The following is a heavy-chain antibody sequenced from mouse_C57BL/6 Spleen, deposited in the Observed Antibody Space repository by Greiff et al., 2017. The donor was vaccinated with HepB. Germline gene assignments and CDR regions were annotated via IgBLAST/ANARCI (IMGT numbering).Heavy chain of an antibody. CDR2: IWSGGST. D-gene: IGHD2-4*01. CDR3: ARTVYDYDSEDAMDY. CDR1: GFSLTSYG. V-gene: IGHV2-2*01. Sequence: QVQLKESGPGLVQPSQSLSITCTVSGFSLTSYGVHWVRQSPGKGLEWLGVIWSGGSTDYNAAFISRLSISKDNSKSQVFFKMNSLQADDTAIYYCARTVYDYDSEDAMDYWGQGTSVTVSS. J-gene: IGHJ4*01.